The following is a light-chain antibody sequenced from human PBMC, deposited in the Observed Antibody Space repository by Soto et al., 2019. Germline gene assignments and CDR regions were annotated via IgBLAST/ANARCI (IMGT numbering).Light chain of an antibody. Sequence: EVVMTQSPATLSVSLGESATLSCRASQSVDGYLAWYQQKPGQAPRLLIYGASTRATGVTARFRGGGSGTEFTLTISSLQPEDFATYYCQQSYSTPYTFGQGTKLDI. CDR2: GAS. CDR1: QSVDGY. CDR3: QQSYSTPYT. V-gene: IGKV3-15*01. J-gene: IGKJ2*01.